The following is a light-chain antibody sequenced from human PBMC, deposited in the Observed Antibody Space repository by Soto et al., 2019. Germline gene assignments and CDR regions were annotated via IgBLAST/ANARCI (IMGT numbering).Light chain of an antibody. CDR1: QSISSW. CDR2: DAS. Sequence: DIPMTQSPSTLSASVGDRVTITCRASQSISSWLAWYQQKPGKAPKLLIYDASSLESGVPSRYSGRGSGTEFTLTISSLQPYDFATYYCQQYNSYPWTFGQGTKVEIK. J-gene: IGKJ1*01. CDR3: QQYNSYPWT. V-gene: IGKV1-5*01.